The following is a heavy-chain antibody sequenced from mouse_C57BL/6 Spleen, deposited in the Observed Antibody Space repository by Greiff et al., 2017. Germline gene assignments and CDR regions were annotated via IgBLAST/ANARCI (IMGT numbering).Heavy chain of an antibody. J-gene: IGHJ4*01. CDR3: ARRYYDQGDAMDY. CDR2: IDPSDSYT. CDR1: GYTFTSYW. Sequence: VQLQQPGAELVMPGASVKLSCKASGYTFTSYWMHWVKQRPGQGLEWIGEIDPSDSYTNYNQKFKGKSTLTVDKSSSTAYMHLSSLTSEDSAVYYCARRYYDQGDAMDYWGQGTSVTVSS. D-gene: IGHD2-4*01. V-gene: IGHV1-69*01.